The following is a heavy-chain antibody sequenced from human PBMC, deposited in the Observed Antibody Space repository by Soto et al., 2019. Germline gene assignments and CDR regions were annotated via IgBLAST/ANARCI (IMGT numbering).Heavy chain of an antibody. J-gene: IGHJ6*04. V-gene: IGHV1-18*01. CDR2: ISAYNGKT. Sequence: ASVKVSCKASGYTFNRYGISWVRQAPGLGLEWMGWISAYNGKTHFAQSLQGRVTLTIHTSTSTAYMELRSLRSDDTAVYYCARTGILHLDVWGKGTTVTVSS. CDR3: ARTGILHLDV. D-gene: IGHD3-9*01. CDR1: GYTFNRYG.